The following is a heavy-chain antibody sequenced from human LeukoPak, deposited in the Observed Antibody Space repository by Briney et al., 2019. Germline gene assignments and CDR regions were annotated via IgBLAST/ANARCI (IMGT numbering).Heavy chain of an antibody. J-gene: IGHJ4*02. Sequence: SETLSLTCTVSGGSISRGGYYWSWIRQHPGKGLEWIGYIYYSGSTYYNPSLKSRVTISVDTSKNQFSLKLSSVTAADTAVYYCARDSPKGSDYWGQGTLVTVSS. CDR3: ARDSPKGSDY. V-gene: IGHV4-31*03. CDR2: IYYSGST. CDR1: GGSISRGGYY. D-gene: IGHD3-10*01.